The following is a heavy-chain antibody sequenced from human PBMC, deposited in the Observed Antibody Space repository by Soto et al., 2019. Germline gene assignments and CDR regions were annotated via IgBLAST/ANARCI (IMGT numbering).Heavy chain of an antibody. CDR3: ARDSGVRGPSGDLDY. J-gene: IGHJ4*02. CDR1: GYTFSIHV. CDR2: VSGGNGNT. V-gene: IGHV1-3*01. Sequence: QVQLVQSGAEVKEPGASVKVSCKGSGYTFSIHVMHWVRQAPGQRLERMGWVSGGNGNTEYSQKFQDRVTITRDTSASTVYLELSRLRSEDEAVYYCARDSGVRGPSGDLDYWGQGTLVTVSS. D-gene: IGHD2-21*02.